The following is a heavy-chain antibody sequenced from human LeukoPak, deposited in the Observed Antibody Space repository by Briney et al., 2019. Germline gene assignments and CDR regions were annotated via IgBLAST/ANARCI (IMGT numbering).Heavy chain of an antibody. J-gene: IGHJ4*02. CDR3: AGEVPVAGSFDY. V-gene: IGHV3-33*01. Sequence: PGGSLRLSCAASGFTFSSYGMHWVRQAPGKGLEWVAVIWYDGSNKYYADSVKGRFTISRDNSKNTLYLQMNSLRAEDTAVYYCAGEVPVAGSFDYWGQGTLVTVSS. D-gene: IGHD6-19*01. CDR2: IWYDGSNK. CDR1: GFTFSSYG.